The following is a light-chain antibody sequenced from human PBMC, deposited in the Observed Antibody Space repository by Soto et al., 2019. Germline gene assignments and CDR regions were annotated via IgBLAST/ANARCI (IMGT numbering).Light chain of an antibody. V-gene: IGKV3-15*01. Sequence: EIVMMQSPATLSVSPRERASLSCRASQALGNNLAWYQHKPGQAPRLLIYGASTRAARVPVRFSGSGSETEFTLSISSLQSDDLAVYYCQQYTNWPYTFGQGTKLEIK. J-gene: IGKJ2*01. CDR1: QALGNN. CDR3: QQYTNWPYT. CDR2: GAS.